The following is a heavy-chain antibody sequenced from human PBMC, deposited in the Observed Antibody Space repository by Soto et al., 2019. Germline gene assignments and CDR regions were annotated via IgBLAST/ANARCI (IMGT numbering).Heavy chain of an antibody. CDR3: APFTFSPSAPDGIHV. V-gene: IGHV4-34*01. CDR2: VNDSGNS. J-gene: IGHJ6*02. Sequence: SRTLSLTCGVSGGSFSGYYWCCIRQPPGKGLEWIGEVNDSGNSNYNPSLKRRVVISVDTPKNEFSLKMNTVTAADTAVYYCAPFTFSPSAPDGIHVRGQGSTV. CDR1: GGSFSGYY.